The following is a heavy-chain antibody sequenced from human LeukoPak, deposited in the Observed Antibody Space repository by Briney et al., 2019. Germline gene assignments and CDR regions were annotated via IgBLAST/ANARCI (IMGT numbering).Heavy chain of an antibody. CDR2: ITSSSSYI. D-gene: IGHD6-13*01. CDR1: VFPFSSYS. Sequence: PGGSLRLSCAASVFPFSSYSMNWVRQAPGKGLEWVSSITSSSSYIYYADSVKGRFTISSDNAKNSLYLQMNSLRGEDTAVYYCARGGAAAALRWGEGRLVTVSS. CDR3: ARGGAAAALR. V-gene: IGHV3-21*01. J-gene: IGHJ4*02.